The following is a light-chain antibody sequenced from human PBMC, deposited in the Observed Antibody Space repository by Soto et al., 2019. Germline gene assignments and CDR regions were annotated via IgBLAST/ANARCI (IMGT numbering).Light chain of an antibody. CDR3: AAWDDSLSAHV. J-gene: IGLJ1*01. V-gene: IGLV1-47*01. CDR2: RNN. Sequence: QAVLTQPPSASGTPGQRVTISCSGSSSNIGSNYVFWYQQLPGTAPKLLIYRNNQRPSGVPDRFSGSKSGTSASLAISGLRSEDEADYYCAAWDDSLSAHVSGPGTKVTVL. CDR1: SSNIGSNY.